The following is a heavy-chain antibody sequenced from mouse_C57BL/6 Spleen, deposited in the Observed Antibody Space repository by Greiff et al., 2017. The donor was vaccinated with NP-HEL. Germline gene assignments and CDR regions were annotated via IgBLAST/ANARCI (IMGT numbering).Heavy chain of an antibody. CDR2: ISDGGSYT. V-gene: IGHV5-4*01. J-gene: IGHJ3*01. D-gene: IGHD2-5*01. CDR1: GFTFSSYA. CDR3: ARDNSNYNWFAY. Sequence: DVHLVESGGGLVKPGGSLKLSCAASGFTFSSYAMSWVRQTPEKRLAWVATISDGGSYTYYPDNVKGRFTISRDNAKNNLYLQMSHLKSEDTAMYYCARDNSNYNWFAYWGQGTLVTVSA.